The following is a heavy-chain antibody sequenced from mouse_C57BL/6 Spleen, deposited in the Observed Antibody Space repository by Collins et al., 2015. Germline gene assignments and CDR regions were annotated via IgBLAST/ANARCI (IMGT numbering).Heavy chain of an antibody. V-gene: IGHV9-3*01. D-gene: IGHD1-1*01. CDR2: INTYSGVP. Sequence: QIQLVQSGPELKKPGETVKISYKASGYTFTTYGMSWVKQSPGKGLKWMGWINTYSGVPTYADDFKGRFAFSLQTSASTAYLQINNLKNEDTATYFCARSRHYYGSSYDWYFDVWGTGTTVTVSS. CDR3: ARSRHYYGSSYDWYFDV. J-gene: IGHJ1*03. CDR1: GYTFTTYG.